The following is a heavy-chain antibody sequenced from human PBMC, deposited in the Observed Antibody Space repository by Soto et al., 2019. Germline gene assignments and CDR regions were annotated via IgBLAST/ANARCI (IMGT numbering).Heavy chain of an antibody. V-gene: IGHV4-31*03. J-gene: IGHJ5*02. CDR1: GGSISSGGYY. CDR2: IYYSGST. D-gene: IGHD6-13*01. CDR3: XRRSIAAAGWWFDP. Sequence: SETLSLTCTVSGGSISSGGYYWSWIRQHPGKGLEWIGYIYYSGSTYYNPSLKSRVTISVDTSKNQFSLKLSSVTAADTAVYYCXRRSIAAAGWWFDPWGQGTLVTVSS.